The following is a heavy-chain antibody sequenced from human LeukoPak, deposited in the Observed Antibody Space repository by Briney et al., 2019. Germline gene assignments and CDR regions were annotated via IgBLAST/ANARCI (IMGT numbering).Heavy chain of an antibody. D-gene: IGHD2-15*01. CDR1: GGSISSYY. CDR3: GRQDPGALAY. Sequence: PSETLSLTCTVSGGSISSYYWSWIRQPAGKGLEWIGRIYTSGSTNYNASLKRGVTISVDTSKKQLSVKLRSGTGAETAVEYCGRQDPGALAYWGQGILVTVSP. J-gene: IGHJ4*02. V-gene: IGHV4-4*07. CDR2: IYTSGST.